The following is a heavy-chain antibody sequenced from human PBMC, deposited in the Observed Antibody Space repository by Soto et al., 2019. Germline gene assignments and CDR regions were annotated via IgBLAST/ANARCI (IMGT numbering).Heavy chain of an antibody. Sequence: GESLKISCKGSGYSFTTYWIAWVRQMPGKGLEWMRIIYPGDFDTRYSPSFQGQVTISADKSISTAYPQWSSLKASDTAMYYCARRLSPLDPYYFDYWGQGTLVTVSS. J-gene: IGHJ4*02. CDR1: GYSFTTYW. V-gene: IGHV5-51*01. CDR3: ARRLSPLDPYYFDY. CDR2: IYPGDFDT.